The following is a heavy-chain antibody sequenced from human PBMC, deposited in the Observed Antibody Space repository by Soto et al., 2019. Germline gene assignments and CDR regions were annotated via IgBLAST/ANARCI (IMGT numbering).Heavy chain of an antibody. J-gene: IGHJ4*02. CDR2: IYYSGST. D-gene: IGHD3-10*01. V-gene: IGHV4-59*01. CDR3: GRVVNRFGRNIES. CDR1: GGSISSYY. Sequence: SETLSLTCTVSGGSISSYYWSWIRQPPGKGLEWIGYIYYSGSTNYNPSLKSRVTISVDTSKNQFSLKLSSVTAADTAVYYCGRVVNRFGRNIESGAQGTLVTVSS.